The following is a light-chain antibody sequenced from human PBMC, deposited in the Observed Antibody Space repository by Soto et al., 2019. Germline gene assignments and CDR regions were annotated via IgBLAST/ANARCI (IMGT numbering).Light chain of an antibody. J-gene: IGKJ4*01. Sequence: EIVLMSSPATSSLSPGEKATLSCRASQSVSSSFLAWYQQKPGQAPRLLIYGASSRATGIPDRFIGSGSGTDFTLTISRLEPEDFAVYYCQRFGSLGLTFGGGTKVDIK. CDR2: GAS. V-gene: IGKV3-20*01. CDR3: QRFGSLGLT. CDR1: QSVSSSF.